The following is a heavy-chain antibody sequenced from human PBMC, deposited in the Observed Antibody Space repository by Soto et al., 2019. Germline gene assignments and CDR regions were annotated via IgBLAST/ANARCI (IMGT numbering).Heavy chain of an antibody. V-gene: IGHV3-23*01. J-gene: IGHJ4*02. CDR2: ISGSGGST. D-gene: IGHD5-12*01. Sequence: GGSLRLSCAASGFTFSSYAMSWVRQAPGKGLEWVSAISGSGGSTYYADSVKGRFTISRDNSKNTLYLQMNSLRAEDTAVYYCAKDFSGYSGYRLNFDYWGQGTLVTVSS. CDR1: GFTFSSYA. CDR3: AKDFSGYSGYRLNFDY.